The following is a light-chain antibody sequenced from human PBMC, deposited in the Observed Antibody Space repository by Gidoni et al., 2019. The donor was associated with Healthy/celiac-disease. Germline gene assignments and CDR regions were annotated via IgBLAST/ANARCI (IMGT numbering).Light chain of an antibody. J-gene: IGKJ1*01. V-gene: IGKV3-11*01. CDR3: QQRSNWWT. CDR1: QSVSSY. Sequence: EIVLTQSPATLSLSPGERATLSCRASQSVSSYLAWYQQEPGPAPRLLIYDASNRATGIPARFSGSGSGTDFTLTISSLEPEDFAVYYCQQRSNWWTFGQGTKVEIK. CDR2: DAS.